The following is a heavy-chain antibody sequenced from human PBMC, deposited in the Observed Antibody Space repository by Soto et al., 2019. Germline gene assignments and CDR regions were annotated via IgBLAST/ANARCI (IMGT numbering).Heavy chain of an antibody. Sequence: AGGALRLSCTGSGLTISSYIMNWIRQTTGKGLEWISYIGSSGGPIYYADSVKGRFTISRDNAKNSLYLQMSSLRDEDMAVYYCARDSWESGYSPLDHWGQGTRVTVSS. J-gene: IGHJ4*02. V-gene: IGHV3-48*02. CDR1: GLTISSYI. CDR2: IGSSGGPI. D-gene: IGHD5-12*01. CDR3: ARDSWESGYSPLDH.